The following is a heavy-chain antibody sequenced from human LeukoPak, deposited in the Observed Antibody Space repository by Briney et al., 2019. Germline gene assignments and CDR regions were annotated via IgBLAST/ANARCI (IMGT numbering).Heavy chain of an antibody. Sequence: TGGSLRLSCAASGFTFNNYAMNWVRQAPGKGLEWVSFISGGGTTTYYADSAKGRITISRDNNQNTLYLQMNSLRAEGTAVYYCARDYADYVGYFIFDYWGQGTLVTVSS. CDR2: ISGGGTTT. CDR3: ARDYADYVGYFIFDY. V-gene: IGHV3-23*01. D-gene: IGHD4-17*01. J-gene: IGHJ4*02. CDR1: GFTFNNYA.